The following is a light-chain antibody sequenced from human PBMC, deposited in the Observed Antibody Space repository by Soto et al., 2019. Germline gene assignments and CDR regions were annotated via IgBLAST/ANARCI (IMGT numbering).Light chain of an antibody. J-gene: IGKJ2*01. Sequence: EIVLTQSPGTLSLSPGERATLSCRASQSVSSSYLAWYQQKPGQAPRLLIYGASSRATGIPDRFSGSGSGTDLTLTISRLEPEDFAVYYCQQYGSSPRTFGQGTKLELQ. CDR1: QSVSSSY. CDR3: QQYGSSPRT. V-gene: IGKV3-20*01. CDR2: GAS.